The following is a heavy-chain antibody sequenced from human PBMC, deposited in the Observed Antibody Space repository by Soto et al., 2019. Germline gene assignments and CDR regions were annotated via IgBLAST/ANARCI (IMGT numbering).Heavy chain of an antibody. CDR3: ARIGTVGWFGEFNYYYYMDV. J-gene: IGHJ6*03. CDR2: ISSSGSTI. CDR1: GFTFSDYY. V-gene: IGHV3-11*01. D-gene: IGHD3-10*01. Sequence: GGSLRLSCAASGFTFSDYYMSWIRQAPGKGLEWVSYISSSGSTIYYADSVKGRFTISRDNAKNSLYLQMNSLRAEDTAVYYCARIGTVGWFGEFNYYYYMDVWGKGTTVTVS.